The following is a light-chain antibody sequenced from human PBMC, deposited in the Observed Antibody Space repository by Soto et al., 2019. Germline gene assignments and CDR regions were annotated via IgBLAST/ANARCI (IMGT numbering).Light chain of an antibody. CDR1: SSDVGGYHY. Sequence: QSALTQPRSVSGSPGQSVTISCTRTSSDVGGYHYVSWYQQHPGKAPKLMIYDVSKRPSGVPDRFSGSKSGNTASLTISGLQAEDEADYYCCSYAGSYKGYVFGTGTQLTVL. J-gene: IGLJ1*01. CDR3: CSYAGSYKGYV. CDR2: DVS. V-gene: IGLV2-11*01.